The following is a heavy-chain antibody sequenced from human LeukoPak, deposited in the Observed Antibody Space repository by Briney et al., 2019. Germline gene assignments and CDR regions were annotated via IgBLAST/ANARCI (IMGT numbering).Heavy chain of an antibody. Sequence: GRSLRLSCAASGFTFSSYAMHWVRQAPGKGLEWVAVISYDGSNKYYADSVKGRFTISRDNSKDTLYLQMNSLRAEDTAVYYCARSSPSVGVVITSDAFDIWGQGTMVTVSS. CDR1: GFTFSSYA. D-gene: IGHD3-22*01. CDR3: ARSSPSVGVVITSDAFDI. CDR2: ISYDGSNK. V-gene: IGHV3-30-3*01. J-gene: IGHJ3*02.